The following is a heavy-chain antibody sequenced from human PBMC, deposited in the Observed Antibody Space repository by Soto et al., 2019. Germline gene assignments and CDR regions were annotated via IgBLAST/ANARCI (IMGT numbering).Heavy chain of an antibody. CDR2: IIPIFGTA. Sequence: ASVKVSCKASRGTFSSYAISWVRQAPGQGXEWVGGIIPIFGTANYAQKSQGRVTITADESTSTAYMELSSLRSEDTAVYYCARGYDFWSGYSTYYYYGMDVWGQGTTVTVSS. D-gene: IGHD3-3*01. V-gene: IGHV1-69*13. CDR3: ARGYDFWSGYSTYYYYGMDV. J-gene: IGHJ6*02. CDR1: RGTFSSYA.